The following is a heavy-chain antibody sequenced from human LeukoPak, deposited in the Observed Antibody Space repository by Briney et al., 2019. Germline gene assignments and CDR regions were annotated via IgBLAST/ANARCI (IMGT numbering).Heavy chain of an antibody. CDR2: IYYSGST. J-gene: IGHJ4*02. Sequence: PSETLSLTCTVSGGSVSSGSYYWSWIRQPPGKGLEWIGYIYYSGSTNYNPSLKSRVTISVDTSKNQFSLKLSSVTAADTAVYYCARVGTAMAGDYWGQGTLVTVSS. D-gene: IGHD5-18*01. CDR1: GGSVSSGSYY. V-gene: IGHV4-61*01. CDR3: ARVGTAMAGDY.